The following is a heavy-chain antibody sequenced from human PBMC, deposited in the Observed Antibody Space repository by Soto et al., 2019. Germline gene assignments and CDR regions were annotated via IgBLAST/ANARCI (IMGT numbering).Heavy chain of an antibody. D-gene: IGHD3-22*01. CDR3: ARQIYDSDTGPNFQYYFDS. V-gene: IGHV1-69*06. J-gene: IGHJ4*02. CDR1: GGTFNTFA. CDR2: IIPIFGPA. Sequence: QVQLVQSGAEVKKPGSSVKVSCKASGGTFNTFAISWVRQAPGQGLEWMGGIIPIFGPANYAEKFQGRVTITADKSTSTAYLELTSLTSEDTAVYYCARQIYDSDTGPNFQYYFDSWGQGTLVTVSS.